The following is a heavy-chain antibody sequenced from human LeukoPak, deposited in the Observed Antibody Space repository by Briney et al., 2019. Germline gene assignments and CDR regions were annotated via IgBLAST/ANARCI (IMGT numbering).Heavy chain of an antibody. CDR3: VREYCSGGSCSDAFDI. J-gene: IGHJ3*02. D-gene: IGHD2-15*01. V-gene: IGHV3-48*03. CDR1: GFTFSSYE. CDR2: ISSSGSTI. Sequence: PGGSLRLSCAASGFTFSSYEMNWVRQAPGKGLEWVSYISSSGSTIYYADSVKGRFTISRDNAKNSLYLQMNSLRAEDTAVYYRVREYCSGGSCSDAFDIGGQGTMVPVFS.